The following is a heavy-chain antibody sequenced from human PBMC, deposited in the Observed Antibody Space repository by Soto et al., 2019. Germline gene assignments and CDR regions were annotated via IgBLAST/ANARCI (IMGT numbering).Heavy chain of an antibody. V-gene: IGHV4-39*01. CDR3: ARHFVAVVIKGWGY. Sequence: QLQLQESGPGLVKPSETLSLTCTVSGGSIDSSNHYWDWIRQPPGKGLEWIGTIYYNGNAYYNPSLKSRVTMSVDTSKNQFSLKLISVTAADTAVYYCARHFVAVVIKGWGYWGQGTLVTVSS. D-gene: IGHD3-22*01. CDR1: GGSIDSSNHY. J-gene: IGHJ4*02. CDR2: IYYNGNA.